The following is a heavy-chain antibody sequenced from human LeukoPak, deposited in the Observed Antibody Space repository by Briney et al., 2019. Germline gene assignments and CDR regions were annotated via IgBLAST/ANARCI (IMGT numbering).Heavy chain of an antibody. J-gene: IGHJ4*02. CDR1: GFTFRSYG. Sequence: GGSLRLSCAASGFTFRSYGMHWVRQAPGKGLEWVAVIWYDGSNKYYADSVKGRFTISRDNSKNTLYLQMNSLRAEDTAVYYCAKDVAPYYYDSSGYPYYFDYWGQGTLVTVSS. CDR2: IWYDGSNK. V-gene: IGHV3-33*06. CDR3: AKDVAPYYYDSSGYPYYFDY. D-gene: IGHD3-22*01.